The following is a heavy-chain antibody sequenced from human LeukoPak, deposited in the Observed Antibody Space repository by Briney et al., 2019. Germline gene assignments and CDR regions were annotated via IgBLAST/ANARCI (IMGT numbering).Heavy chain of an antibody. V-gene: IGHV1-2*02. D-gene: IGHD6-25*01. CDR2: INPKSGGT. CDR3: ARVGSAAATADY. J-gene: IGHJ4*02. CDR1: GYTFIGYY. Sequence: ASVKVSCKASGYTFIGYYMHWVRQAPGQGLEWVGWINPKSGGTKYAQKFQDRVTMTRDTSISTSYMELSSLRSDDTAVYFCARVGSAAATADYWGQGTLVTVSS.